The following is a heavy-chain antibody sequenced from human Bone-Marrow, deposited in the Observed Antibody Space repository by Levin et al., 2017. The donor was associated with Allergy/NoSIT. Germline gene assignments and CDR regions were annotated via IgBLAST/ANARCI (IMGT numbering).Heavy chain of an antibody. CDR1: GFTFSDYS. V-gene: IGHV3-21*01. D-gene: IGHD6-19*01. CDR2: ISSSSSYI. Sequence: ETLSLTCAASGFTFSDYSMNWVRQAPGKGLEWVSSISSSSSYIYYADSVKGRFTISRDNAKNSLYLQMNSLRAEDTAVYYCAEGAVAGISGYWGQGTLVTVSS. CDR3: AEGAVAGISGY. J-gene: IGHJ4*02.